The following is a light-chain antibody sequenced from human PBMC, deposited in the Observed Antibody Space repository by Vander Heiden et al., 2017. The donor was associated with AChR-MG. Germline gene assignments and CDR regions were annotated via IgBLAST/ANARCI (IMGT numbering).Light chain of an antibody. CDR1: QSILYSANKRNY. CDR2: WAS. Sequence: DIVMTQSPDSLAVSLGERATLNCKSSQSILYSANKRNYLAWYQQKAGQSPKLLIYWASTRESGVPDRFSGGESGTDFTLTISSLQAEDVAVYYCQQYYSIPWTFGQGTKVEIK. CDR3: QQYYSIPWT. V-gene: IGKV4-1*01. J-gene: IGKJ1*01.